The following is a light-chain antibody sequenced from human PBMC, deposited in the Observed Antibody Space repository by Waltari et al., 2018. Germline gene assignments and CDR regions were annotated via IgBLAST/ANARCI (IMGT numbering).Light chain of an antibody. CDR2: GAS. Sequence: DIVMTQSPATLSVSPGERATLSCRASQSIGSNLAWYKHKPGQATRFLIYGASTRATGIPVRFSGSGSGTEFTLTISSLQSADFAVYFCQQYNNWPETFGQGTKVEIK. CDR3: QQYNNWPET. CDR1: QSIGSN. J-gene: IGKJ1*01. V-gene: IGKV3-15*01.